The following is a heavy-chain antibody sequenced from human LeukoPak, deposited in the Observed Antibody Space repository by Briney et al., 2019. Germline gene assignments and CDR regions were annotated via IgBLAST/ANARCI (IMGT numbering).Heavy chain of an antibody. Sequence: GGSLRLSCAASGFTFSDYYMSWIRQAPGKGLEWVSYISSSGSTTYYADSVKGRFTISRDNSKNTLYLQMNSLRAEDTAVYYCATPFYYYDSDFDYWGQGTLVTVSS. CDR1: GFTFSDYY. CDR3: ATPFYYYDSDFDY. V-gene: IGHV3-11*01. D-gene: IGHD3-22*01. CDR2: ISSSGSTT. J-gene: IGHJ4*02.